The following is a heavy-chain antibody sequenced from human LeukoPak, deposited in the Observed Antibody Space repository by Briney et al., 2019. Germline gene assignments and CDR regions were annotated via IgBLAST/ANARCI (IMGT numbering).Heavy chain of an antibody. CDR2: IYDSGAA. V-gene: IGHV4-59*11. CDR1: GGSISPLY. D-gene: IGHD3-10*01. Sequence: SETLSLTCTVSGGSISPLYWSWIRQPPGKGLESIGYIYDSGAANYNPSLKSRVTLSVDTSKNQFSLKLSSVTAADTAVYYCARGGVAAKYYFDYWGQGTLVTVSS. J-gene: IGHJ4*02. CDR3: ARGGVAAKYYFDY.